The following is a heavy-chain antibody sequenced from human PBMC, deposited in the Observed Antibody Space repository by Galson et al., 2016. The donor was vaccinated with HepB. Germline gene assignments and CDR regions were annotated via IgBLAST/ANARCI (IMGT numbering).Heavy chain of an antibody. V-gene: IGHV3-23*01. CDR3: VKQTGYYYEEALHI. CDR1: GXTFNTYA. J-gene: IGHJ3*02. D-gene: IGHD3-9*01. CDR2: VSGSGSST. Sequence: RLSCATSGXTFNTYAXAWVRQAPGKGLEXXXDVSGSGSSTAHADSVKGRFTISRDNSRRTLYLQMNSLRAEDTAIYYCVKQTGYYYEEALHIWGQGTMVTVSS.